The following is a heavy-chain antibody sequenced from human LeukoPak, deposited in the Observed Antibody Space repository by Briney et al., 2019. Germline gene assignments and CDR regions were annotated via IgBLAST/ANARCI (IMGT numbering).Heavy chain of an antibody. Sequence: ASVKVSCKASGYTFTGYYMHWVRQAPGQGLEWMGWFNPNSGYTTYAQKFQGRVTMTSDTSISTVYMELSRLTSDDTAVYYCARGPSAILTGFPFDYWGQGTLVTVSS. CDR2: FNPNSGYT. CDR1: GYTFTGYY. V-gene: IGHV1-2*02. CDR3: ARGPSAILTGFPFDY. J-gene: IGHJ4*02. D-gene: IGHD3-9*01.